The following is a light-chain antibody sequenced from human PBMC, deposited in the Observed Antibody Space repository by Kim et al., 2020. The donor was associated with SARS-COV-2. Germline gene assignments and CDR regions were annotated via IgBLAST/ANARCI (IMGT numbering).Light chain of an antibody. J-gene: IGLJ2*01. CDR1: SSDVGGFNY. V-gene: IGLV2-14*03. CDR3: SSYTSSGTLV. CDR2: DVS. Sequence: GQSITNSCTGASSDVGGFNYVSWYQHHPGKAPQLMIYDVSKRPSGVSNRFSGSKSVNTASLTISGLQAEDGADYYCSSYTSSGTLVFGGGTKLTVL.